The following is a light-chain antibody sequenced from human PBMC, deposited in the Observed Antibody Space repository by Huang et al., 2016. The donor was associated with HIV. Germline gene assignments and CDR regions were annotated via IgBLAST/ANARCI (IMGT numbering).Light chain of an antibody. Sequence: DIQMTQSPSSLSASVGDRVTISCRASQNIMFYVNWYQQRPGKAPKLLIYAASSLQTGVPSRFSGSGSGTDFTLTISSLQPEDFATYYCQQSYSSPSITFGQGTRLEIK. CDR2: AAS. CDR3: QQSYSSPSIT. CDR1: QNIMFY. J-gene: IGKJ5*01. V-gene: IGKV1-39*01.